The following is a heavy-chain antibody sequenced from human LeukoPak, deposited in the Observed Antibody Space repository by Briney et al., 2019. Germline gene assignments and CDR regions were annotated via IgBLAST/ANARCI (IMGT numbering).Heavy chain of an antibody. Sequence: GGSLRLSCAASGFTFRRYGMNWVRQAPGKGLEWVSAISGSGGSTYYGDSVKGRFTISRDNSKNTLYLQMNSLRAEDTAVYYCARDTLGEGEDANYAVYYFDYWGQGTPVTVSS. D-gene: IGHD4/OR15-4a*01. CDR1: GFTFRRYG. V-gene: IGHV3-23*01. CDR3: ARDTLGEGEDANYAVYYFDY. J-gene: IGHJ4*02. CDR2: ISGSGGST.